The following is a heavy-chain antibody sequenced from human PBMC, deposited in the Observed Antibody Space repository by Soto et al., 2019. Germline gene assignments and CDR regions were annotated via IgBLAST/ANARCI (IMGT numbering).Heavy chain of an antibody. CDR1: GYSISTYW. V-gene: IGHV3-7*01. J-gene: IGHJ4*02. Sequence: SGGGLRLSCAASGYSISTYWMSWGRPAPGKGLEWVANVKQDGSEEYYVDSVKGRFTISRDNAKNSLYLQMNSLRAEDTAVYYCAALDTAMVKTAGYWGQGTLVTVSS. CDR2: VKQDGSEE. CDR3: AALDTAMVKTAGY. D-gene: IGHD5-18*01.